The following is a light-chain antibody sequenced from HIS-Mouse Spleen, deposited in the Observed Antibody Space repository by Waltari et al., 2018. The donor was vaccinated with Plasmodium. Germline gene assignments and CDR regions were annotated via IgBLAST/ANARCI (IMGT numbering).Light chain of an antibody. Sequence: QSVLTQPPSASGTPGQRVTISCSGTSSTIGSNYVYWYQPLPGTAPKLHIYGNKQRPSGVPYRFSCSKAGTSASLAISGLRAEDEADYYCAAWDDSLSGWVFGGGTKLTVL. J-gene: IGLJ3*02. CDR1: SSTIGSNY. V-gene: IGLV1-47*01. CDR3: AAWDDSLSGWV. CDR2: GNK.